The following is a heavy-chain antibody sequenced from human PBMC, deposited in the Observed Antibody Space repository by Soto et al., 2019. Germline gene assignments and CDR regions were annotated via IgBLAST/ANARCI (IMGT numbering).Heavy chain of an antibody. D-gene: IGHD6-6*01. V-gene: IGHV4-39*01. CDR1: GGSISSSSYY. J-gene: IGHJ5*02. Sequence: SETLSLTCTVSGGSISSSSYYWGWIRQPPGKGLEWIGSIYYSGSTYYNPSLKSRVTISVDTSKNQFSLKLSSVTAADTAAYYCARGAIAARRNWFDPWGQGTLVTVSS. CDR3: ARGAIAARRNWFDP. CDR2: IYYSGST.